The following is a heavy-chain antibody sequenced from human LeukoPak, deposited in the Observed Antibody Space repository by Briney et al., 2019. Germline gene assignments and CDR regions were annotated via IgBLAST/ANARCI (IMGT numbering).Heavy chain of an antibody. V-gene: IGHV4-30-2*01. J-gene: IGHJ4*02. CDR2: IYHSGST. Sequence: PSETLSLTCAVSGGSISSGGYSWSWIRQPPGKGLEWIVYIYHSGSTYYNPSLKSRVTISVDRSKNQFSLKLSSVTAADTAVYYCARAVDNYYGSGKGVYYFDYWGQGTLVTVSS. CDR1: GGSISSGGYS. D-gene: IGHD3-10*01. CDR3: ARAVDNYYGSGKGVYYFDY.